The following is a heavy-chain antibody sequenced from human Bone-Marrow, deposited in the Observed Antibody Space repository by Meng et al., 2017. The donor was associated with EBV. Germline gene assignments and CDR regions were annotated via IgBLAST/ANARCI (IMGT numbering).Heavy chain of an antibody. CDR3: ARGRSSGWDYYFDY. V-gene: IGHV4-61*08. J-gene: IGHJ4*02. CDR2: VYYDGTA. Sequence: QVLLQESGPGLVKPSETLSLTCTVSGVSVSHGGYYWSWIRQPPGKGLEWIGYVYYDGTANYNPSLKSRVTISVDTSKNQFSLRLNSVTTADTAVYYCARGRSSGWDYYFDYWGQGTLVTVAS. CDR1: GVSVSHGGYY. D-gene: IGHD6-19*01.